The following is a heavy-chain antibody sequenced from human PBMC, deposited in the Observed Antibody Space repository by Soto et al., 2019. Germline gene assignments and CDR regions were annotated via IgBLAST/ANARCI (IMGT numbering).Heavy chain of an antibody. Sequence: RGGSLRLSCAASGFTFSDYYMSLIRQAPGKGLEWVSYISSSSSYTNYADSVKGRFTISRDNAKNSLYLQMNSLRAEDTAVYYCAREGVSGYYYFDYWGQGTLVTVSS. CDR2: ISSSSSYT. D-gene: IGHD3-22*01. CDR3: AREGVSGYYYFDY. V-gene: IGHV3-11*06. CDR1: GFTFSDYY. J-gene: IGHJ4*02.